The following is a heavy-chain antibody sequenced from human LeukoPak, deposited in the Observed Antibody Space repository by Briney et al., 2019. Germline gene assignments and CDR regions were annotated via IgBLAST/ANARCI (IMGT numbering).Heavy chain of an antibody. CDR1: GYNFANYW. V-gene: IGHV5-51*01. D-gene: IGHD6-6*01. CDR2: IYPSDSDT. J-gene: IGHJ4*02. CDR3: ARHGSDSRSPLIGDFDY. Sequence: GESLKISCKGSGYNFANYWIGWVRQLPGKGLEWMGIIYPSDSDTRYSPSFQGHVAISADKSISTAYVQWSSLEASDTAMYYCARHGSDSRSPLIGDFDYWGQGTLVTVSS.